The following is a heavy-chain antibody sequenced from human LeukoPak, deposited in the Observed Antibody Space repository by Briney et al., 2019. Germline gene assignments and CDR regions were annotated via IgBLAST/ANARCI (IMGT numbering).Heavy chain of an antibody. CDR2: IYHSGST. D-gene: IGHD2-2*01. Sequence: SQTLSLTCTVSGGSISSGGYYWSWIRQPPGKGLEWIGYIYHSGSTYYNPSLKSRVTISVDTSKNQFSLKLSSVTAADTAVYYCARGGVVPAASYYYYYMDVWGKGTTVTVSS. V-gene: IGHV4-30-2*01. J-gene: IGHJ6*03. CDR1: GGSISSGGYY. CDR3: ARGGVVPAASYYYYYMDV.